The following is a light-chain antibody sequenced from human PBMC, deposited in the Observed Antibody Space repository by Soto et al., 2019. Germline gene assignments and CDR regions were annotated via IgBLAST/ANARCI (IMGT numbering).Light chain of an antibody. CDR2: KAS. CDR1: QTISSW. J-gene: IGKJ1*01. Sequence: DIQMTQSPSTLSGSVGDRVTITCRASQTISSWLAWYQQKPGKAPKLLIYKASTLKSGVPSRFSGSGSGTEFTLTISSLQADDFATYYCKHCNIYSEAFGQGPKVELK. CDR3: KHCNIYSEA. V-gene: IGKV1-5*03.